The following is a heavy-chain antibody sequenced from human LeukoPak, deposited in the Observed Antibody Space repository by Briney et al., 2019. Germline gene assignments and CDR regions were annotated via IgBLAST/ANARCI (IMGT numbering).Heavy chain of an antibody. Sequence: SETLSHSRDVSGGSLSGYSWSWIRQAPGKGLEWIGEINPSGRTDYNPSLKSRVTMSIDTSKNQFSLRLKSVTAADTALFYCARRGFHGSGTLAFGYWGQGTLVSVSS. D-gene: IGHD3-10*01. V-gene: IGHV4-34*01. J-gene: IGHJ4*02. CDR2: INPSGRT. CDR3: ARRGFHGSGTLAFGY. CDR1: GGSLSGYS.